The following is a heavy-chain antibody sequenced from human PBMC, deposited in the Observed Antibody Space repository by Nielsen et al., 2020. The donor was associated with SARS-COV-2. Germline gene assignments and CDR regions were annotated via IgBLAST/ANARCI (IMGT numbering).Heavy chain of an antibody. CDR1: GFTFSSYW. J-gene: IGHJ5*02. CDR2: IKQDGSEK. V-gene: IGHV3-7*01. CDR3: ARDGGDIVVVVAATPPFWFDP. D-gene: IGHD2-15*01. Sequence: GESLKISCAASGFTFSSYWMSWVRQAPGKGLEWVANIKQDGSEKYYADSVKGRFTISRDNSKNTLYLQMNSLRAEDTAVYYCARDGGDIVVVVAATPPFWFDPWGQGTLVTVSS.